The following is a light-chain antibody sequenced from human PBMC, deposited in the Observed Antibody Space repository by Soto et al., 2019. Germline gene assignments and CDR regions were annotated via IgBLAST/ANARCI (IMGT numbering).Light chain of an antibody. Sequence: EIILTQSPDTLSLSPGERATLSCRASQTVSSNYLAWCQQRPGQAPRLLIYGASTRAAGIPDRFSGSGSGTEFTLTISSLQSEDFAVYYCQQYNNWPRTFGQGNKVDIK. J-gene: IGKJ1*01. CDR1: QTVSSN. CDR2: GAS. CDR3: QQYNNWPRT. V-gene: IGKV3D-15*01.